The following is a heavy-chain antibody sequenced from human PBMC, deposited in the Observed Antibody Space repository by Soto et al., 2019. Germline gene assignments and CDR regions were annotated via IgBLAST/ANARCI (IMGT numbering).Heavy chain of an antibody. CDR3: ARGGTVTSLYYYYMDV. V-gene: IGHV3-48*01. J-gene: IGHJ6*03. Sequence: GGSLRLSCAASGFTFSSYSMNWVRQAPGKGLEWVSYISSSSSTIYYADSVKGRFTISRDNAKNSLYLQMNSLRAEDTAVYYCARGGTVTSLYYYYMDVWGKGTTVTVSS. CDR1: GFTFSSYS. D-gene: IGHD4-17*01. CDR2: ISSSSSTI.